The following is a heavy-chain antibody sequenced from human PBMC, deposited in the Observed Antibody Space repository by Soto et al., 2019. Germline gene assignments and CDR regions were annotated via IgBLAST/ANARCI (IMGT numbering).Heavy chain of an antibody. CDR1: GGSISSSSYY. V-gene: IGHV4-39*01. CDR2: IYYSGST. J-gene: IGHJ6*02. CDR3: ARRLYYDSSGFEGGGMDV. D-gene: IGHD3-22*01. Sequence: SETLSHTCTVSGGSISSSSYYWGWIRQPPGKGLEWIGSIYYSGSTYYNPSLKSRVTISVDTSKNHFSLKLSSVTAADTAVYYCARRLYYDSSGFEGGGMDVWGQGTTVTVSS.